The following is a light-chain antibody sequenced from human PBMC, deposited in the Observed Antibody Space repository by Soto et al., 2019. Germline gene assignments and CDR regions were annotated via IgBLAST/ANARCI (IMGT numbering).Light chain of an antibody. CDR1: QSVSRDY. V-gene: IGKV3-20*01. CDR3: NQYVGSPPCT. J-gene: IGKJ1*01. CDR2: DVS. Sequence: EVVWTQAPGTLSFSPGVRATLSCRASQSVSRDYLGWYQQTPGQALRLLIHDVSTRATGIPDRFSGSGSGTDFTLTISSMEPEDLAVYYCNQYVGSPPCTFGQGTKVEIK.